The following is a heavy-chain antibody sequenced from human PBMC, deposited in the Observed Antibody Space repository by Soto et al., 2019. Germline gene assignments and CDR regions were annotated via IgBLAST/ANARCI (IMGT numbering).Heavy chain of an antibody. CDR3: ARDDSSSWYGEFSYYGMDV. Sequence: GGSLRLSCAASGFTFSSYAMHWVRQAPGKGLEWVAVISYDGSNKYYADSVKGRFTISRDNSKNTLYLQMNSLRAEDTAVYYCARDDSSSWYGEFSYYGMDVWGQGTTVTVSS. CDR1: GFTFSSYA. D-gene: IGHD6-13*01. V-gene: IGHV3-30-3*01. J-gene: IGHJ6*02. CDR2: ISYDGSNK.